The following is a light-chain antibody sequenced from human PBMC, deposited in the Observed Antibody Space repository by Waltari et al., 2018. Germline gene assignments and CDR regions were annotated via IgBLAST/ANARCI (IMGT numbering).Light chain of an antibody. J-gene: IGLJ1*01. V-gene: IGLV2-23*02. CDR1: SSDIGGYNR. CDR2: DVT. Sequence: QSALTQPASVSGSPGQSITISCTGTSSDIGGYNRVSWYQQHPGKAPKLIICDVTKRPSGVSKRFAGAKSGNTASLTISGVQAEDEADYYCCSYATGSSYVFGTGTKVTVL. CDR3: CSYATGSSYV.